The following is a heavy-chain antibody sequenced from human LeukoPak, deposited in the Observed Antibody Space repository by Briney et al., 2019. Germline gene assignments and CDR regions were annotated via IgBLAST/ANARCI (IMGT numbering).Heavy chain of an antibody. CDR2: IGTAGDT. CDR1: GFTFRSYD. V-gene: IGHV3-13*04. CDR3: ARGSSYDILSRYYGMDV. D-gene: IGHD3-9*01. Sequence: GGSLRLSCVASGFTFRSYDMFWVRQPTGKGLEWVSGIGTAGDTNYADSVKGRFTISRENAKNSLYLQMNSLRAGDTAAYYCARGSSYDILSRYYGMDVWGQGTTVTVSS. J-gene: IGHJ6*02.